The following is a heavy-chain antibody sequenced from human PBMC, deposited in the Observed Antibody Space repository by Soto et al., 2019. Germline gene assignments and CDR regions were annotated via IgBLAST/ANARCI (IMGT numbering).Heavy chain of an antibody. D-gene: IGHD2-15*01. J-gene: IGHJ6*02. CDR3: ARGQRDVVVVAANGYYYYGMDV. CDR1: GYTFTSYD. V-gene: IGHV1-8*01. Sequence: ASVKVSCKASGYTFTSYDINWVRQATGQGLEWMGWMNPNSGNTGYAQKFQGRVTMTRNTSISTAYMELSSLRSEDTAVYYCARGQRDVVVVAANGYYYYGMDVWGQGTTVT. CDR2: MNPNSGNT.